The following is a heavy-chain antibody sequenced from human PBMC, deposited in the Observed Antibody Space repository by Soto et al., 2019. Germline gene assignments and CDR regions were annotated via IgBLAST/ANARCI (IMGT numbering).Heavy chain of an antibody. CDR3: ARGPKFIAVAGHFDY. CDR1: GGSFSGYY. V-gene: IGHV4-34*01. CDR2: INHSGST. D-gene: IGHD6-19*01. J-gene: IGHJ4*02. Sequence: SETLSLTCAVYGGSFSGYYWSWIRQPPGKGLEWIGEINHSGSTNYNPSLKSRVTISVDTSKNQFSLKLSSVTAADTAVYYCARGPKFIAVAGHFDYWGQGTLVTVSS.